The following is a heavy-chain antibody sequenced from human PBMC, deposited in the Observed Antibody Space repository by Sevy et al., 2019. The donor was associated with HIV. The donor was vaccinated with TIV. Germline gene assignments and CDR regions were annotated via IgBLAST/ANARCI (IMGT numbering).Heavy chain of an antibody. CDR1: GYTFTSYG. Sequence: ASVKVSCKASGYTFTSYGISWVRQAPGQGLEWMGWISAYNGNTNYAQKLQGRVTMTTDTSTSTAYMELRSLRSDDTAVYYCARDGMVRGVLYYYGMDVWGQGTTVTVSS. CDR2: ISAYNGNT. J-gene: IGHJ6*02. V-gene: IGHV1-18*01. CDR3: ARDGMVRGVLYYYGMDV. D-gene: IGHD3-10*01.